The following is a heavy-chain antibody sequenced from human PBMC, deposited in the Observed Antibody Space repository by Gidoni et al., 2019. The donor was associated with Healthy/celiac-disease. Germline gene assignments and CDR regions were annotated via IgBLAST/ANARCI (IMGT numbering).Heavy chain of an antibody. D-gene: IGHD6-19*01. J-gene: IGHJ4*02. CDR1: GFTFSSYA. V-gene: IGHV3-23*01. CDR2: ISGSGGST. Sequence: EVQLLESGGGLVQPGGSLRLSCAASGFTFSSYAMSWVRQATGKGLEWVSAISGSGGSTYYADYVKGRFTISRDNSKNTLYLQMNSLRAEDTAVYYCAKDSRWLATYFDYWGQGTLVTVSS. CDR3: AKDSRWLATYFDY.